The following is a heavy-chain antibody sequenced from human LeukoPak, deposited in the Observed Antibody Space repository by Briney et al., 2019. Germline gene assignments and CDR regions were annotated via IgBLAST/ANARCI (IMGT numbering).Heavy chain of an antibody. V-gene: IGHV1-46*01. CDR2: INPSGGST. Sequence: ASVKVSCKASGYTFTSYYMHWVRQAPGQGLEWMGIINPSGGSTSYAQKFQGRVTMTRNTSTSSLYMELSSLRSEDTAVYYCARSSLIVVRGVPSSGDYWGQGTLVTVSS. CDR3: ARSSLIVVRGVPSSGDY. CDR1: GYTFTSYY. J-gene: IGHJ4*02. D-gene: IGHD3-10*01.